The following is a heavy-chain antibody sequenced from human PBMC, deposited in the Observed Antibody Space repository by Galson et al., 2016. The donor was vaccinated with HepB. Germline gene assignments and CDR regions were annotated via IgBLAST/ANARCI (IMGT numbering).Heavy chain of an antibody. CDR1: GGSISGYY. Sequence: SETLSLTCTVSGGSISGYYWSWIRQPPGKGLEWFGYIHYSGSTHYNPSLESRVTISLDASRNQFSLKLTSVTAADTAIYYCARGGGRFDNWGQGTLVIVSS. J-gene: IGHJ4*02. V-gene: IGHV4-59*01. CDR3: ARGGGRFDN. CDR2: IHYSGST. D-gene: IGHD3-16*01.